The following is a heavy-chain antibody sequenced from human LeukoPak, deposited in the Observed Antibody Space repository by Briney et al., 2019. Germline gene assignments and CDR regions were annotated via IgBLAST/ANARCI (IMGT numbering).Heavy chain of an antibody. CDR2: INPNSGGT. Sequence: ASVKVSCKASGYTFTGYYMHWVRQAPGQGLEWMGWINPNSGGTNYAQKFQGRVTMTRDTSISTAYMELSRLRSDDTAVFYCARGGPMVRIAALRGKDWFDPWGREPWSPSPQ. D-gene: IGHD6-6*01. CDR3: ARGGPMVRIAALRGKDWFDP. V-gene: IGHV1-2*02. J-gene: IGHJ5*02. CDR1: GYTFTGYY.